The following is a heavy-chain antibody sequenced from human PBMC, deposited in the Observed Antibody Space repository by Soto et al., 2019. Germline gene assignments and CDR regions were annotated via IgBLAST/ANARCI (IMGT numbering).Heavy chain of an antibody. Sequence: GEALKISCKGSGYSFTSYWIGWVRQMPGKGLEWMGIIYPGDSDTRYSPYFQGQVTISADKSISTAYLQWSSLKASDTAMYYCARLGGYYDIWTGHYYYYGMDVWGQGTTVTVTS. J-gene: IGHJ6*02. D-gene: IGHD3-9*01. CDR3: ARLGGYYDIWTGHYYYYGMDV. CDR2: IYPGDSDT. V-gene: IGHV5-51*01. CDR1: GYSFTSYW.